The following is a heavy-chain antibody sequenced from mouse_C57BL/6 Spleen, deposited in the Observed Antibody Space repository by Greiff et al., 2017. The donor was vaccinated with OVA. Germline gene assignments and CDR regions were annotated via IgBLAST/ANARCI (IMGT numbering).Heavy chain of an antibody. J-gene: IGHJ2*01. CDR3: TRGYYGSSLDY. CDR1: GFTFSSYA. V-gene: IGHV5-9-1*02. Sequence: EVQRVESGEGLVKPGGSLKLSCAASGFTFSSYAMSWVRQTPEKRLEWVAYISSGGDYIYYADTVKGRFTISRDNARNTLYLQMSSLKSEDTAMYYCTRGYYGSSLDYWGQGTTLTVSS. D-gene: IGHD1-1*01. CDR2: ISSGGDYI.